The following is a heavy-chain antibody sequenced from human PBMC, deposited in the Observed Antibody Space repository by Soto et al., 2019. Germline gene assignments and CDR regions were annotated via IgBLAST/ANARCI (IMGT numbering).Heavy chain of an antibody. Sequence: PGGSLRLSCVASGSSFGTYSLNWVRQAPGKGLEWVSAISGSGATTYYADSVVGRFTISRDSAKKTVYLQMNSLRAEDTAVYYCAKLTSTWGQGTLVTVSS. V-gene: IGHV3-23*01. J-gene: IGHJ4*01. D-gene: IGHD2-2*01. CDR3: AKLTST. CDR2: ISGSGATT. CDR1: GSSFGTYS.